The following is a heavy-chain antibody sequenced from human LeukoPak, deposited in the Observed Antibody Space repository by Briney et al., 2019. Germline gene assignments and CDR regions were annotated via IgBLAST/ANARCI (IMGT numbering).Heavy chain of an antibody. D-gene: IGHD1-26*01. CDR3: AKDRGLVGATGAFDI. Sequence: GGSLRLSCAASGFTFSSYAMSWVRQAPGKGLEWVSAISGSGGSTYYADSVKGRFTISRDNSKNTLYLQMNSLRAEVTAVYYCAKDRGLVGATGAFDIWGQGTMVTVSS. J-gene: IGHJ3*02. CDR2: ISGSGGST. CDR1: GFTFSSYA. V-gene: IGHV3-23*01.